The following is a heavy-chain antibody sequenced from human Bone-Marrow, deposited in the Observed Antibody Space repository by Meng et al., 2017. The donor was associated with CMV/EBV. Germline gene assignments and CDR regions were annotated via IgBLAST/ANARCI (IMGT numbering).Heavy chain of an antibody. J-gene: IGHJ6*02. D-gene: IGHD6-13*01. CDR1: GYTFTSYY. CDR3: ASGRGIAAAGEPRMDV. Sequence: SVKVSCKASGYTFTSYYMHWVRQAPGQGLEWMGIINPSGGSTSYAQKFQGRVTMTRDTSTSTVYMELSSLRSEDTAVYYCASGRGIAAAGEPRMDVWGQGTTVTV. CDR2: INPSGGST. V-gene: IGHV1-46*01.